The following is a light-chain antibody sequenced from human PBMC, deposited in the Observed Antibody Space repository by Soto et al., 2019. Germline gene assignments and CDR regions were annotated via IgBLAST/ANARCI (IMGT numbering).Light chain of an antibody. Sequence: DIQMTQSPSTLSASVGDRVTITCRASQSISSWLAWYQQKPGKSPKLLICEASSLENGVPLRFSGSGSGTEFTLIITSLQPDDLATYYCQQYSSLWTFGQGTKVEIK. V-gene: IGKV1-5*03. CDR3: QQYSSLWT. CDR1: QSISSW. CDR2: EAS. J-gene: IGKJ1*01.